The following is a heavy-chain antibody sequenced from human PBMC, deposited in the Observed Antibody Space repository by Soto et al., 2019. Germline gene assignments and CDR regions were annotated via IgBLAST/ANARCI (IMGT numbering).Heavy chain of an antibody. J-gene: IGHJ5*02. V-gene: IGHV4-30-4*01. Sequence: QVQLQESGPGLVKPSQTLSLTCTVSGGSFSSGDYYWSWIRQPPGKGLEWIGYIYYTGTTFYNPSLKSRVSISIDTSKSQFSLRPNSVTAADTAIYYCARALRGPTTNWFDPWGQGTLVTVSS. D-gene: IGHD1-1*01. CDR2: IYYTGTT. CDR1: GGSFSSGDYY. CDR3: ARALRGPTTNWFDP.